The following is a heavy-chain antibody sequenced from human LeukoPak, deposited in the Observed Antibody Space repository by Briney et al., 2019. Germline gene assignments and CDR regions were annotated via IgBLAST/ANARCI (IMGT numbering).Heavy chain of an antibody. J-gene: IGHJ4*02. V-gene: IGHV4-59*08. D-gene: IGHD6-19*01. CDR2: IYYSGST. CDR3: ARQTRYSSGWALCY. Sequence: SETLSLTCTVSGGSISSYYWSWIRQPPGKGLEWIGYIYYSGSTNYNPSLKSRVTISVDTSKNQFSLKLSSVTAADTAVYYCARQTRYSSGWALCYWGQGTLVTVSS. CDR1: GGSISSYY.